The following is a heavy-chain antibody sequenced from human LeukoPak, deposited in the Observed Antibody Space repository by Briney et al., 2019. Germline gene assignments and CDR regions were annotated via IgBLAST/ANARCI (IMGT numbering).Heavy chain of an antibody. D-gene: IGHD1-26*01. CDR1: GFTFFSYT. CDR3: ARVFSGTYLNYHHFDY. Sequence: GGSLRLSCAASGFTFFSYTMNWVRQAPGKGLEWVSSISSSSSYIYYADSVKGRFTVSRNNAKNSLYLQMDSLRAEDTAVYYCARVFSGTYLNYHHFDYWGQGTLVTVSS. CDR2: ISSSSSYI. J-gene: IGHJ4*02. V-gene: IGHV3-21*01.